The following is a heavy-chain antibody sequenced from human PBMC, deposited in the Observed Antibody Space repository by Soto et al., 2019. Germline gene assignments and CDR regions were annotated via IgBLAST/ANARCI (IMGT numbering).Heavy chain of an antibody. CDR2: IYHSGRT. D-gene: IGHD5-18*01. CDR3: ASKPNSLYYFDD. CDR1: GYSISSSNW. V-gene: IGHV4-28*01. Sequence: SETLSLTCAVSGYSISSSNWWGWIRQPPGKGLEWIGYIYHSGRTYYNPSLKSRVTMSVDTSKNQFSLRLNSVTAVDTAVYYCASKPNSLYYFDDWGQGTLVTVSS. J-gene: IGHJ4*02.